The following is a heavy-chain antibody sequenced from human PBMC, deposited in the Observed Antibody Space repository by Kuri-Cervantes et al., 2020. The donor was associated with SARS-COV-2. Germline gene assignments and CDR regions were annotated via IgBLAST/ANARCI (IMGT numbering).Heavy chain of an antibody. CDR2: IYYSGST. Sequence: SETLSLTCTVSGGSISSSSYYWGWIRQPPGKGLEWIGSIYYSGSTYYNPSLKSRVTISVDTSKNQFSLELSSVTAADTAVYYCARRTLDTAMVRGVRAPNDAFDIWGQGTMVTVSS. CDR3: ARRTLDTAMVRGVRAPNDAFDI. V-gene: IGHV4-39*01. CDR1: GGSISSSSYY. J-gene: IGHJ3*02. D-gene: IGHD5-18*01.